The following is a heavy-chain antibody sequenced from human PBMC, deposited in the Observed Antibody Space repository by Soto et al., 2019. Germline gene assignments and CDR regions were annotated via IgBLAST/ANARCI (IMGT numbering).Heavy chain of an antibody. D-gene: IGHD4-17*01. V-gene: IGHV4-4*02. CDR3: SRDRGASVTRRFDY. CDR1: GGSISSSNW. CDR2: IYHSGST. J-gene: IGHJ4*02. Sequence: QVQLQESGPGLVKPSGTLSLTCAVSGGSISSSNWWSWVRQPPGKGLEWIGEIYHSGSTNYNPSLQRRGTHSGDKSKNQFSLQLSSVTAADTAVYYCSRDRGASVTRRFDYWGQGTLVTVSS.